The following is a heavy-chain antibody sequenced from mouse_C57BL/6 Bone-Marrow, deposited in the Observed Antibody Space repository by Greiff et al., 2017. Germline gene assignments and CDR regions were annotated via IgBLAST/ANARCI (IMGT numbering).Heavy chain of an antibody. V-gene: IGHV5-6*01. J-gene: IGHJ1*03. Sequence: VQLKESGGDLVKPGGSLKLSCAASGFTFSSYGMSWVRQTPDKRLEWVATISSGGSYTYYPDSVKGRFTITRDNANNTLYLQMSSLKSEDTAMYYCARRSGSGYWYFDVWGTGTTVTVSS. CDR1: GFTFSSYG. D-gene: IGHD1-1*01. CDR2: ISSGGSYT. CDR3: ARRSGSGYWYFDV.